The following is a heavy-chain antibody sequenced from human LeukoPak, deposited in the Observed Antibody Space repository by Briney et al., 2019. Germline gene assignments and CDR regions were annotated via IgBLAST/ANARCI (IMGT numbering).Heavy chain of an antibody. Sequence: SGTLSLTCTVSGGSISSSGYYWGWIRQPPGMRLEWIGSIYYSGSTYYNPSLKSRLTISVDTSKNQFSLKLSSVTAADTAVYYCASLNYGDKPWNWGQGTLVTVSS. CDR2: IYYSGST. CDR3: ASLNYGDKPWN. CDR1: GGSISSSGYY. J-gene: IGHJ4*02. D-gene: IGHD4-17*01. V-gene: IGHV4-39*01.